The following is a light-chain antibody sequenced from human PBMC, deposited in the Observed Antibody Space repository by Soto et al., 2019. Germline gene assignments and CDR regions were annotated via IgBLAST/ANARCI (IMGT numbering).Light chain of an antibody. CDR1: RGINNW. Sequence: IRMTHSPSSLSASTGYIVTITFRSSRGINNWLAWYQQKPGKAPKLLIYGASNLQSGVPSRFSGSGSGTEFTLTISSLQPGDFATYYCKQYDTYWKFGQGTKVDIK. J-gene: IGKJ1*01. CDR2: GAS. CDR3: KQYDTYWK. V-gene: IGKV1-5*03.